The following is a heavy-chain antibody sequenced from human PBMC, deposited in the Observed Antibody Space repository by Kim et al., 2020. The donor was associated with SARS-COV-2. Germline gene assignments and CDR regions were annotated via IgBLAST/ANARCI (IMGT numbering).Heavy chain of an antibody. V-gene: IGHV3-30*04. CDR2: ISYDGSNK. Sequence: GGSLRLSCEASGFTFSSYAMHWVRQAPGKGLEWLAVISYDGSNKYYADSVKGRFTVSRDNSKNTLYLQMNSLRAEDTAVYYCARGSYYYDSSGYYSNYYFDYWGQGTLVTVSS. D-gene: IGHD3-22*01. CDR3: ARGSYYYDSSGYYSNYYFDY. J-gene: IGHJ4*02. CDR1: GFTFSSYA.